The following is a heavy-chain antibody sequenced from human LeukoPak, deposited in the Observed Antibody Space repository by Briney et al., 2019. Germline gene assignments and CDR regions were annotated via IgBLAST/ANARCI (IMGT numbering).Heavy chain of an antibody. CDR2: IYYSGST. CDR1: GGSISSGGYY. J-gene: IGHJ3*02. D-gene: IGHD3-22*01. CDR3: ARAPHYYDSSGYLI. Sequence: SETLSLTCTVSGGSISSGGYYWSWIRQHPGKGLEWIGYIYYSGSTYYNPSLKSRVTISVDTSKSQFSLKLSSVTAADTAVYYCARAPHYYDSSGYLIWGQGTMVTVSS. V-gene: IGHV4-31*03.